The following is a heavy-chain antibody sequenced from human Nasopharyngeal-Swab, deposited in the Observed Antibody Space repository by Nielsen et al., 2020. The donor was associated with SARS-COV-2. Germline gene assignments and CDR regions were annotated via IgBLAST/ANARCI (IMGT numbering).Heavy chain of an antibody. Sequence: GESLKISCAASGFTFISFGMNWVRQAPGKGLEWVSSISSSSSYIYYADSVKGRFTISRDNAKNSLYLQMNSLRAEETAVYYCAKDKDDAFDIWGQGTMVTVSS. CDR2: ISSSSSYI. CDR3: AKDKDDAFDI. J-gene: IGHJ3*02. CDR1: GFTFISFG. V-gene: IGHV3-21*01.